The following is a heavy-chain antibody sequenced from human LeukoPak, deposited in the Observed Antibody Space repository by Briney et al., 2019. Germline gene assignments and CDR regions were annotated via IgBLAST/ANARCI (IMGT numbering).Heavy chain of an antibody. V-gene: IGHV4-61*08. D-gene: IGHD2-15*01. Sequence: PSETLSLTCTVSGVSISSGGYYWSWIRQHPGKGLEWIGYIYYSGGTNYNPSLKSRVTISVDTSKNQFSLKLSSVTAADTAVYYCARLNQPLLLRSYYFDYWGQGTLVTVSS. CDR2: IYYSGGT. J-gene: IGHJ4*02. CDR3: ARLNQPLLLRSYYFDY. CDR1: GVSISSGGYY.